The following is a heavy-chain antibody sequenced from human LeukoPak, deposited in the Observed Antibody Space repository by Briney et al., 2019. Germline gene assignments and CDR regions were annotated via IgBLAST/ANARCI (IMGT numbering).Heavy chain of an antibody. D-gene: IGHD3-10*01. CDR1: GYTFTSYG. Sequence: ASVKVSCKASGYTFTSYGISWVRQAPGQGLEWMGWISAYNGNTNYAQKLQGRVTMTTDTSTSTAYMELRSLRSDDTAVYYCARVWVTMVRGATPYNWFDPWGQGTLVTVSS. CDR2: ISAYNGNT. V-gene: IGHV1-18*01. CDR3: ARVWVTMVRGATPYNWFDP. J-gene: IGHJ5*02.